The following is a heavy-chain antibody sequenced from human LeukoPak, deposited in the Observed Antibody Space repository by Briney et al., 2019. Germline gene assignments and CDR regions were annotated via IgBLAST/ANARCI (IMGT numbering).Heavy chain of an antibody. CDR3: ARAKRQQLYSSSSGLDY. J-gene: IGHJ4*02. V-gene: IGHV4-34*01. D-gene: IGHD6-6*01. CDR2: INHSGST. CDR1: GGSFSGYY. Sequence: SETLSLTCAVYGGSFSGYYWSWIRQPPGEGLEWIGEINHSGSTNYNPSLKSRVTISVDTSKNQFSLKLSSVTAADTAVYYCARAKRQQLYSSSSGLDYWGQGTLVTVSS.